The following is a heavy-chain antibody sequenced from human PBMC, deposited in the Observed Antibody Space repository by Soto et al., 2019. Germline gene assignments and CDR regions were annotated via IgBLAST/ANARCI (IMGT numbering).Heavy chain of an antibody. CDR1: GFTCSSYS. D-gene: IGHD6-13*01. CDR2: ISSSSSYI. V-gene: IGHV3-21*01. J-gene: IGHJ4*02. CDR3: ARDLRAAGTAADY. Sequence: EVQLVESGGGLIKPGGSLRLSCAASGFTCSSYSMNWVRQAPGKGLEWVSSISSSSSYIYYADSVKGRFTISRDNAKNSLYLQMNSLRAEDTAVYYCARDLRAAGTAADYWGQGTLVTVSS.